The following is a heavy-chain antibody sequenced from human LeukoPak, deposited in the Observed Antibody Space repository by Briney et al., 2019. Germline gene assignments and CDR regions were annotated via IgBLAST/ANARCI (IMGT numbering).Heavy chain of an antibody. CDR2: ISASSSFI. Sequence: GGCQTLSCASGFTLSGYNMNWVRQAPGKGLEWVASISASSSFIYYSDSGRGRFTISRDNPKKSLYLQMNNLRVEDTAVYFCAAAPELPGWFDPWGQGTLVTVSS. CDR1: GFTLSGYN. V-gene: IGHV3-21*01. J-gene: IGHJ5*02. D-gene: IGHD1-14*01. CDR3: AAAPELPGWFDP.